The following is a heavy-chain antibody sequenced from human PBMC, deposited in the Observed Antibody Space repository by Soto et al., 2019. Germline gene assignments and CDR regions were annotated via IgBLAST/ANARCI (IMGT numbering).Heavy chain of an antibody. CDR2: INPRIGKT. V-gene: IGHV1-3*01. Sequence: ASVKVSCKASGYTFISYAMHWVRQAPGQRLEWMGRINPRIGKTKYAQKFQGRVTITADESTSTAYMELSSLRSEDTAVYYCAREVHGYCSNPSCPPVHAFDIWGQGTMVTVSS. CDR3: AREVHGYCSNPSCPPVHAFDI. J-gene: IGHJ3*02. D-gene: IGHD2-2*03. CDR1: GYTFISYA.